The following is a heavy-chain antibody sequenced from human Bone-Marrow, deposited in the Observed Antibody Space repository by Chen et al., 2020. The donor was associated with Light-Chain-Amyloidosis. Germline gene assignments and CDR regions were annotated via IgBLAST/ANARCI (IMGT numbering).Heavy chain of an antibody. CDR1: GYTFTSYD. Sequence: QVQLVQSGAEVKKPGASVKVSCKVSGYTFTSYDINWVRQATGQGLEWMGWMNPNSGNTGYAQKFQGRVTMTRNTSISTAYMELSSLRSEDTAVYYCARGGCSGGSCYFTYFYYYYGMDVWGQGTTVTVSS. J-gene: IGHJ6*02. CDR3: ARGGCSGGSCYFTYFYYYYGMDV. D-gene: IGHD2-15*01. CDR2: MNPNSGNT. V-gene: IGHV1-8*01.